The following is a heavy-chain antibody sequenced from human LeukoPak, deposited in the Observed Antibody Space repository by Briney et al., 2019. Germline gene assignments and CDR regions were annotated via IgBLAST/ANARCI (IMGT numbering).Heavy chain of an antibody. CDR3: ARGQRYSGLPCGY. D-gene: IGHD6-25*01. J-gene: IGHJ4*02. CDR2: INHSGST. CDR1: GGSFSGYY. V-gene: IGHV4-34*01. Sequence: PSETLSLTCAVYGGSFSGYYWSWIRQPPGKGLEWIGEINHSGSTNYNPSLKSRVTISVDTSKNQFSLKLSSVTAADTAVYYCARGQRYSGLPCGYWGQGTLVTVSS.